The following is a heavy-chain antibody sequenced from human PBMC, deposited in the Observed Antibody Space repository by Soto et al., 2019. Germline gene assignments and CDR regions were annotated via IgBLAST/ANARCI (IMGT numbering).Heavy chain of an antibody. CDR1: GGSISSYY. Sequence: SETLFLTCTVSGGSISSYYWSWIRQPPGKGLEWIGYMHNSGSTKYNPSLKSRVTISADTSKNQFSLKLSSVTAADSAVYYCARGHYDFWSSYFATIDYWGQGTLVTVSS. V-gene: IGHV4-59*08. D-gene: IGHD3-3*01. CDR3: ARGHYDFWSSYFATIDY. J-gene: IGHJ4*02. CDR2: MHNSGST.